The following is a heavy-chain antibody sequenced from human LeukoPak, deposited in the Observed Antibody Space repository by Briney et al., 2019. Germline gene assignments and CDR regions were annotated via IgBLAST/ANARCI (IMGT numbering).Heavy chain of an antibody. Sequence: GGSLRLSCAASGFTFSSYAMHWVRQAPGKGLEWVANIKQDGSETYYLDSVKGRFTISRDNAKNSLYLQMNSLRAEDTAVYYCARDSSESYDKIDYWGQGTLVTVSS. J-gene: IGHJ4*02. CDR2: IKQDGSET. CDR1: GFTFSSYA. CDR3: ARDSSESYDKIDY. D-gene: IGHD6-19*01. V-gene: IGHV3-7*01.